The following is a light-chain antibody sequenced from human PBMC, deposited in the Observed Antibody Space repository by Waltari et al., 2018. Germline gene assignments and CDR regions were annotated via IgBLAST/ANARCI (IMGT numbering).Light chain of an antibody. J-gene: IGKJ4*02. Sequence: DIVMTQSPDSLAVALGGRATIHRNTSQSVLYSATNKNYLAWYHQKPGRPPKLLIYCASTRESAVPDRLSCSGSGTDFTLTISCPQAEDMAVYYGQGYYSTPPLTFGGGTTVEIK. V-gene: IGKV4-1*01. CDR3: QGYYSTPPLT. CDR1: QSVLYSATNKNY. CDR2: CAS.